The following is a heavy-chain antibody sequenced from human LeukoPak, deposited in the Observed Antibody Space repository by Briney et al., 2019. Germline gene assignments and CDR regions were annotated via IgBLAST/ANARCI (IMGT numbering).Heavy chain of an antibody. J-gene: IGHJ4*02. Sequence: GGSLRLSCAASGFTFSSYAMHWVRQAPGKGLEWVAVISYDGSNKYYADSVKGRFTISRDNSKNTLYLQMNSLRAEDTAVYYCAREASLLRTAMVDYWGQGTLVTVSS. D-gene: IGHD5-18*01. CDR3: AREASLLRTAMVDY. CDR2: ISYDGSNK. V-gene: IGHV3-30*04. CDR1: GFTFSSYA.